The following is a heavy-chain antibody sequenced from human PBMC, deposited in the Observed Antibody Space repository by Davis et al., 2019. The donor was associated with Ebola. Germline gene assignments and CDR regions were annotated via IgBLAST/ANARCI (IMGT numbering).Heavy chain of an antibody. CDR2: IYYSGST. Sequence: SETLSLTCTVSGGSISSYYWSWIRQPPGKGLEWIGYIYYSGSTYYNPSLKSRVTISVDTSKNQFSLKLSSVTAADTAVYYCASGQYSSSWYSYYYGMDVWGQGTTVTVSS. J-gene: IGHJ6*02. CDR3: ASGQYSSSWYSYYYGMDV. CDR1: GGSISSYY. D-gene: IGHD6-13*01. V-gene: IGHV4-59*06.